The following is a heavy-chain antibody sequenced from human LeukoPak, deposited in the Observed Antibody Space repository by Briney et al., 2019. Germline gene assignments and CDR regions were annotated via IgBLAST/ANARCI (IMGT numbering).Heavy chain of an antibody. J-gene: IGHJ4*02. CDR2: IYYSGST. CDR3: ARYAKFPGSGWRPFDY. Sequence: PSETLSLTCTVSGGSISSSSYYWGWIRQPPGKGLEWIGSIYYSGSTYYNPSLKSRVTISVDTSKNQFSLKLSSVTAADTAVYYCARYAKFPGSGWRPFDYWGQGTLVTVSS. D-gene: IGHD6-19*01. V-gene: IGHV4-39*01. CDR1: GGSISSSSYY.